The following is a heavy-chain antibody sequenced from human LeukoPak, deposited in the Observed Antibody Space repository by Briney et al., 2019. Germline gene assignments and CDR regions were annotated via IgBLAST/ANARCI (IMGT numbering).Heavy chain of an antibody. V-gene: IGHV4-34*01. D-gene: IGHD2-2*03. CDR1: GGPLSGYY. CDR2: INHSGST. CDR3: ARGLDIVVVPAASWFDP. Sequence: SETLSLTCAVYGGPLSGYYWSWIRQPPGKGLEWIGEINHSGSTNYNPSLKSRVTISVDTSKNQFSLKLSSVTAADTAVYYCARGLDIVVVPAASWFDPWGQGTLVTVSS. J-gene: IGHJ5*02.